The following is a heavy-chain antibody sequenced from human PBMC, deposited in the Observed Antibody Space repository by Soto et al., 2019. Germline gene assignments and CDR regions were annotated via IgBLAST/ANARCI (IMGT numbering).Heavy chain of an antibody. CDR1: GGSISSSSYY. Sequence: SETLSLTCTVSGGSISSSSYYWGWIRQPPGKGLEWIGSIYYSGSTYYNPSLKSRVTISVDTSKNQFSLKLSSVTAADTAVYYCARTWGAVYFDYWGQGTLVTVSS. CDR3: ARTWGAVYFDY. CDR2: IYYSGST. J-gene: IGHJ4*02. D-gene: IGHD3-16*01. V-gene: IGHV4-39*01.